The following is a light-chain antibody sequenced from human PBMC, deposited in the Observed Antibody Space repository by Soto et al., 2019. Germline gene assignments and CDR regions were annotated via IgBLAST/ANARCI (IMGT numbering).Light chain of an antibody. CDR1: SSNIGINT. CDR2: EVN. J-gene: IGLJ3*02. CDR3: CSYAGTRTWV. V-gene: IGLV2-23*02. Sequence: QSVLTQPPSASGTPGQRVTISCSGGSSNIGINTVNWYQQHPGTAPKLILFEVNKRPSVVSHRFSGSKSGNTASLTISGLQAEDESDYYCCSYAGTRTWVFGGGTQLTVL.